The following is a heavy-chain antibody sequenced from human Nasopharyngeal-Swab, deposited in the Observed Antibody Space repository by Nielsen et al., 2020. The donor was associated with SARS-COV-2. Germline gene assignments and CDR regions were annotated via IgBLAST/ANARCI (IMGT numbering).Heavy chain of an antibody. CDR2: IYYSGST. CDR3: ARDSSSSWLDAFDI. Sequence: GSLRLSCTVSGGSISSYYWSWIRQPPGKGLEWIGYIYYSGSTNYNPSLKSRVTISVDTSKNQFSLKLSSVTAADTAVYYCARDSSSSWLDAFDIWGQGTMVTVSS. CDR1: GGSISSYY. J-gene: IGHJ3*02. D-gene: IGHD6-13*01. V-gene: IGHV4-59*01.